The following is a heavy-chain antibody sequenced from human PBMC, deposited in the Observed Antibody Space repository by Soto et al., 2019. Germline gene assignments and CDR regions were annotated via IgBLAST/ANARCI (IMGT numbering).Heavy chain of an antibody. CDR3: ARDERIAAAGKVGARVLYYYGMDV. D-gene: IGHD6-13*01. Sequence: SLRLSCAASGFTFSSYEMNWVRQAPGKGLEWVSYISSSGSTIYYADSVKGRFTISRDNAKNSLYLQMNSLRAEDTAVYYCARDERIAAAGKVGARVLYYYGMDVWGQGTTVTVSS. V-gene: IGHV3-48*03. CDR2: ISSSGSTI. J-gene: IGHJ6*02. CDR1: GFTFSSYE.